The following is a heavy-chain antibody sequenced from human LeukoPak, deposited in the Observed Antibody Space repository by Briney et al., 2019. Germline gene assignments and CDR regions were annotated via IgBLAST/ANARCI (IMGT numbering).Heavy chain of an antibody. Sequence: SETLSLTCTVSGGSISSGDYYWSWIRQPPGKGLEWIGYIYNSGSTYYNPSLKSRVIISVDTSQNQFSLKLSSVTAADTAVYFCVRDAYGAYYNKMAPEAWYFDLWGRGTLVTVSS. CDR2: IYNSGST. CDR1: GGSISSGDYY. V-gene: IGHV4-30-4*01. CDR3: VRDAYGAYYNKMAPEAWYFDL. J-gene: IGHJ2*01. D-gene: IGHD3-10*01.